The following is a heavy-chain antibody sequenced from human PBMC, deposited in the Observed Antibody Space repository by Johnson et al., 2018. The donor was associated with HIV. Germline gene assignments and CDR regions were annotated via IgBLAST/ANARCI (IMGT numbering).Heavy chain of an antibody. V-gene: IGHV3-48*04. Sequence: MQLVESGGGVVQPGRSLRLSCAASGFTFSSYAMHWVRQAPGKGLEWVSYISSSGTTVYNADSVKGRFSISRDNAKQSLYLQMNSLRAEDTAVYYCARDRGYWDAFDIWGQGTMVTVSS. CDR2: ISSSGTTV. CDR3: ARDRGYWDAFDI. CDR1: GFTFSSYA. D-gene: IGHD3-22*01. J-gene: IGHJ3*02.